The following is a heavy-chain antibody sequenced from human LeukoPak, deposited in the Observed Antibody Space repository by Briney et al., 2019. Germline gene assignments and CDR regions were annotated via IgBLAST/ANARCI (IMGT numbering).Heavy chain of an antibody. CDR2: IHYSGST. Sequence: KASETLSLTCTVSGGSISSSSYYWGWIRQPPGKGLEWIGSIHYSGSTYYNPSLKSRVTISVDTSKNQFSLKLSSVTAADTAVYYCARHIVVVTARPAYYFDYWGQGTLVTVSS. V-gene: IGHV4-39*01. D-gene: IGHD2-21*02. CDR3: ARHIVVVTARPAYYFDY. CDR1: GGSISSSSYY. J-gene: IGHJ4*02.